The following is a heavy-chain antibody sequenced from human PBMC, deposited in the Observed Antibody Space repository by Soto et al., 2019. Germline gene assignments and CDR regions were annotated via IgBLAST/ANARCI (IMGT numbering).Heavy chain of an antibody. CDR3: ARGGAGRRSGRMGAFDI. CDR1: GYTFTSAG. D-gene: IGHD6-19*01. J-gene: IGHJ3*02. V-gene: IGHV1-18*01. Sequence: QVQLVQSGAEVKDPGTSVKVSCKTSGYTFTSAGISWVRQAPGQGLEWMGWISVYNGNTKYAQKVQGRVTMTTDTSTSTAYMELRSLTSDDTAVYYCARGGAGRRSGRMGAFDIWGQGTMVTVSS. CDR2: ISVYNGNT.